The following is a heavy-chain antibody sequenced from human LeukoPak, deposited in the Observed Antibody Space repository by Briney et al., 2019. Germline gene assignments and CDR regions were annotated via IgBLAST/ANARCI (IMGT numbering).Heavy chain of an antibody. CDR2: ISSSSSHI. D-gene: IGHD3-22*01. J-gene: IGHJ4*02. CDR3: ARDGPLPSYYDSSGYYNEIDS. V-gene: IGHV3-21*01. CDR1: GFTFSSYS. Sequence: GGSLRLSCVASGFTFSSYSMNWVRQAPGKGLEWVSCISSSSSHIYYADSVKGRFTISRDNAKNPLYLQMNSLRAEDTAVYYCARDGPLPSYYDSSGYYNEIDSWGQGSLVTVSS.